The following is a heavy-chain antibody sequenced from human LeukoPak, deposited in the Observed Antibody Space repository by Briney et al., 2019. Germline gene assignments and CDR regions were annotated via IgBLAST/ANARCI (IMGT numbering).Heavy chain of an antibody. J-gene: IGHJ4*02. CDR3: AKDYYDSSGWGFFDY. CDR2: ISGSGGST. Sequence: PGGSLRLSCAASGFTFSDYWMSWVRQAPGKGLEWVSAISGSGGSTYYADSVKGRFTISRDNSKNTLYLQMNSLRAEDTAVYYCAKDYYDSSGWGFFDYWGQGTLVTVSS. D-gene: IGHD3-22*01. CDR1: GFTFSDYW. V-gene: IGHV3-23*01.